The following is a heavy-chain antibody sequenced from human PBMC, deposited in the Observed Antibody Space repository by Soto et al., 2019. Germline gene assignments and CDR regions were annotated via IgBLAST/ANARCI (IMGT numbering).Heavy chain of an antibody. V-gene: IGHV4-31*03. Sequence: SETLSLTCTVSGGSISSGGYYWSLIRQHPGKALEWIGYIYYSGSTYHNPSLKSRVTMSVDTSKNQFSLKLSSVTAAETAVYYCARGSEYSRDRAANWFDPWGQGTLVTVSS. D-gene: IGHD6-6*01. J-gene: IGHJ5*02. CDR1: GGSISSGGYY. CDR3: ARGSEYSRDRAANWFDP. CDR2: IYYSGST.